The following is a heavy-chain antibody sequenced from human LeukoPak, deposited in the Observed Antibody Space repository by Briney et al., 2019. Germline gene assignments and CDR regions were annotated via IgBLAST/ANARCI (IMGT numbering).Heavy chain of an antibody. CDR1: GFTFSSYS. J-gene: IGHJ3*02. CDR3: ARESRKGGIAARRVGSAFDI. V-gene: IGHV3-48*01. CDR2: ISSSSSTI. Sequence: GGSLRLSCAASGFTFSSYSMNWVRQAPGKGLEWVSYISSSSSTIYYADSVKGRFTISRDNAKNSLYLQMNSLRAEDTAVYYCARESRKGGIAARRVGSAFDIWGQVTMVTVSS. D-gene: IGHD6-6*01.